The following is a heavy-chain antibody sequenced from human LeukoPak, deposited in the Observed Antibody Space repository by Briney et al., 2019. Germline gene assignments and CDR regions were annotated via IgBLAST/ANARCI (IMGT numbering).Heavy chain of an antibody. J-gene: IGHJ6*02. CDR2: INPMGGST. V-gene: IGHV1-46*01. CDR3: ASVYKHAMDV. Sequence: ATVNVSCEASGYTLTIYYLQGVRQAPGQGLELLSIINPMGGSTSHAQKFPGRVTMTRDTSASTVYMELSSLRSEDTAVYYCASVYKHAMDVWGQGTTVTVSS. D-gene: IGHD5-24*01. CDR1: GYTLTIYY.